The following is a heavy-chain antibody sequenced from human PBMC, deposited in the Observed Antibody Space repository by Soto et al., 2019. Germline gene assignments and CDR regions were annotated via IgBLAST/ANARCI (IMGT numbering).Heavy chain of an antibody. Sequence: QITLKESGPTLVKPTQTLTLTCTFSGFSLSTSGVGVGWIRQPPGKALEWLALIYWDDDKLYSPTLTSRITITKDTSKNQVVLTMTNMHPVDTATYYCAHVLVVVANYGIAGWGQGTTVTASS. CDR2: IYWDDDK. V-gene: IGHV2-5*02. J-gene: IGHJ6*02. CDR1: GFSLSTSGVG. D-gene: IGHD2-15*01. CDR3: AHVLVVVANYGIAG.